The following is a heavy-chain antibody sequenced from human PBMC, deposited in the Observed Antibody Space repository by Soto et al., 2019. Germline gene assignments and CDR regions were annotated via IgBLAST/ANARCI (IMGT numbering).Heavy chain of an antibody. V-gene: IGHV5-51*01. CDR1: GYTFTNYW. CDR3: AASIFYYGMDV. CDR2: IYPGDSDT. J-gene: IGHJ6*02. Sequence: LGESLKISCKGSGYTFTNYWIGWVRQMPGKGLEWMGIIYPGDSDTQYNPSFQGQVTISADKSITTTYLRWTSLKASDTAIYYCAASIFYYGMDVWGQGTPVTVSS.